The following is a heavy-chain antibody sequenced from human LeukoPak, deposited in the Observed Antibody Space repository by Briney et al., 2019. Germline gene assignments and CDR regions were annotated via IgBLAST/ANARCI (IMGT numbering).Heavy chain of an antibody. CDR2: IRHDGSET. CDR1: GFPFSSYW. J-gene: IGHJ4*02. CDR3: ARAPPLDY. Sequence: GGSLRLSCAASGFPFSSYWMSWVRQAPGKGLEWVANIRHDGSETYYVDSLRGRFTISRDNAKNLVYLQMSSLRAEDTAIYYCARAPPLDYWGQGTLVTVSS. V-gene: IGHV3-7*01.